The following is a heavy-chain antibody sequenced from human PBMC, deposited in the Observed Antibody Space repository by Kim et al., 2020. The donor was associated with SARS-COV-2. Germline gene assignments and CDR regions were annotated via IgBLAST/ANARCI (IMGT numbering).Heavy chain of an antibody. CDR2: IIPMLDIA. V-gene: IGHV1-69*04. J-gene: IGHJ1*01. Sequence: SVKVSCKASGGTFSSYAISWVRQSPGQGLEWMGRIIPMLDIANYAQKFQGRVTITADKSTSTAYMELSSLRSEDTAVYYCARLGEFCGGDCYPGAWCQGTLVTVSS. CDR3: ARLGEFCGGDCYPGA. D-gene: IGHD2-21*02. CDR1: GGTFSSYA.